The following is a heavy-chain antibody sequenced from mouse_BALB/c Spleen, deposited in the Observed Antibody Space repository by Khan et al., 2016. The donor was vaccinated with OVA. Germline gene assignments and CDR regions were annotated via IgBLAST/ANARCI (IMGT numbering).Heavy chain of an antibody. V-gene: IGHV3-2*02. CDR2: ISSSGST. D-gene: IGHD1-1*02. Sequence: DVKLQESGPGLVKPSQSLSLTCTVTGYSITSDYAWNWIRQFPGNKLEWMGSISSSGSTNYHPALKSRISITRDTSKNHSFLQLNSMTTEDTATYYCARDGARYNYAMDYWGQGTSVTVSS. CDR1: GYSITSDYA. CDR3: ARDGARYNYAMDY. J-gene: IGHJ4*01.